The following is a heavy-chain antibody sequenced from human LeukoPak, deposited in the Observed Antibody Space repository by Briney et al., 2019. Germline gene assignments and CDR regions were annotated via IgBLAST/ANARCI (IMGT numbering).Heavy chain of an antibody. J-gene: IGHJ4*02. CDR1: GFTDSGLTFTSDW. CDR3: ASSPNWNEAELYFEH. CDR2: INQDTLKK. V-gene: IGHV3-7*01. Sequence: GGSLRLSCAGSGFTDSGLTFTSDWMSWVRQPPGKGLEWVANINQDTLKKYYLDSVKGRFTISRDHAKNSVYLQMNSLRAEDTAVYFCASSPNWNEAELYFEHWGRGTQVIVSS. D-gene: IGHD1-1*01.